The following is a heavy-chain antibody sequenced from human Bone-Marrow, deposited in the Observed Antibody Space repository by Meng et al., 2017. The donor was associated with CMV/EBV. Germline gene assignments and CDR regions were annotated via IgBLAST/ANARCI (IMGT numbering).Heavy chain of an antibody. CDR3: ASKGDYLGN. J-gene: IGHJ4*02. CDR1: GFTFDDYA. D-gene: IGHD4-17*01. Sequence: GGSLRLSCAASGFTFDDYAMHWVRQAPGKGLEWVSGISWNSGSIGYADSVKGRFTISRDNAKNSLYLQMNSLRAEDTAVYYCASKGDYLGNWGQGTLVTVSS. V-gene: IGHV3-9*01. CDR2: ISWNSGSI.